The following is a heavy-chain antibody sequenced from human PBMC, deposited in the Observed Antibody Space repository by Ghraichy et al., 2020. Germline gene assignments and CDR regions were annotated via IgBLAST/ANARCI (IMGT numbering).Heavy chain of an antibody. CDR2: IIPILGIA. V-gene: IGHV1-69*02. J-gene: IGHJ4*02. Sequence: SVKVSCKASGGTFSSYTISWVRQAPGQGLEWMGRIIPILGIANYAQKFQGRVTITADKSTSTAYMELSSLRSEDTAVYYCARAPRITGTTYLVPDFDYWGQGTLVTVSS. CDR3: ARAPRITGTTYLVPDFDY. CDR1: GGTFSSYT. D-gene: IGHD1-20*01.